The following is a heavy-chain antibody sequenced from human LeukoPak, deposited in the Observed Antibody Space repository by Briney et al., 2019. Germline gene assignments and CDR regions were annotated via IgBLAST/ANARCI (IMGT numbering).Heavy chain of an antibody. J-gene: IGHJ4*02. D-gene: IGHD2-8*02. CDR3: AIGAYCPVGHYYFDY. CDR2: ISAGRDST. CDR1: VYTLSSYA. V-gene: IGHV3-23*01. Sequence: GGALRLCCGASVYTLSSYAMTRVRRAPGRGVDLVPGISAGRDSTYHVDSVKGRFTISIDNSKHTLAQQLNSRRADNAGLFDCAIGAYCPVGHYYFDYWGEGPQVTVPS.